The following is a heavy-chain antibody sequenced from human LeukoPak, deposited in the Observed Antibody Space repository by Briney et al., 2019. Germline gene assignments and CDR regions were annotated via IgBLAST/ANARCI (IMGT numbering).Heavy chain of an antibody. J-gene: IGHJ6*02. CDR2: ISGSGGST. CDR1: GFTFSSYS. Sequence: GGSLRLSCAASGFTFSSYSMNWVRQAPGKGLEWVSAISGSGGSTYYADSVKGRFTISRDNSKNTLYLQMNSLRAEDTAVYYCAKVCLPRSLYGMDVWGQGTTVTVSS. V-gene: IGHV3-23*01. CDR3: AKVCLPRSLYGMDV.